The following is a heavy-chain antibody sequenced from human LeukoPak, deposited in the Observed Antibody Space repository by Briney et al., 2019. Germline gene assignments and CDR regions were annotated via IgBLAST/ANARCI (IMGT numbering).Heavy chain of an antibody. D-gene: IGHD3-3*01. Sequence: SETLSLTCTVSGGFISNSNYYWGWIRQPPGKGLEWIGSIYYSGSTYYNPSLKSRVTISVDTSKNQFSLKLSSVTAADTAVYYCARGAHRNVLRFLEWLIDIWGQGTMVTVSS. V-gene: IGHV4-39*01. CDR1: GGFISNSNYY. CDR2: IYYSGST. CDR3: ARGAHRNVLRFLEWLIDI. J-gene: IGHJ3*02.